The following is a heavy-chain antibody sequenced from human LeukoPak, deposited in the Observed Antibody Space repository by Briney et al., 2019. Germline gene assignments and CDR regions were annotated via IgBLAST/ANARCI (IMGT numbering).Heavy chain of an antibody. D-gene: IGHD3-9*01. Sequence: PGRSLRLSCTASGFTFGDYAMSWVRQAPGKGLEWVGCIRSKAYGGTTEYAASVKGRFTISRDDSKSIAYLQMNSLKTEDTAVYYCTRVAPSRLRYFDWLFLLFEYWGQGTLVTVSS. CDR3: TRVAPSRLRYFDWLFLLFEY. CDR1: GFTFGDYA. J-gene: IGHJ4*02. CDR2: IRSKAYGGTT. V-gene: IGHV3-49*04.